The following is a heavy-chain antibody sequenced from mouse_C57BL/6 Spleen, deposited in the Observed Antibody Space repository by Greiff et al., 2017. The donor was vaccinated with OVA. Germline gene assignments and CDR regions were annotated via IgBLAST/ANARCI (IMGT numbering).Heavy chain of an antibody. V-gene: IGHV1-81*01. CDR1: GYTFTSYG. D-gene: IGHD3-3*01. CDR3: ARSGDAWFAY. Sequence: QVHVKQSGAELARPGASVKLSCKASGYTFTSYGISWVKQRTGQGLEWIGEIYPRSGNTYYNEKFKGKATLTADKSSSTAYMELRSLSSEDSAVYFCARSGDAWFAYWGQGTLVTVSA. J-gene: IGHJ3*01. CDR2: IYPRSGNT.